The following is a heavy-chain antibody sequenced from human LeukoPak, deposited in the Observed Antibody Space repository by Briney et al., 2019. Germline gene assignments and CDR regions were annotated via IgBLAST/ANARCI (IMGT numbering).Heavy chain of an antibody. CDR2: IYPGDSDA. CDR3: AGRGWGFGEPKRDHDTFDI. CDR1: GYSFTNYW. D-gene: IGHD3-10*01. Sequence: HGESLKISCKGSGYSFTNYWIAWVRQMPGQGLEWMAIIYPGDSDARYSPSFQGQVTISVDKSISTTYLRWSSLKASDTAMYYCAGRGWGFGEPKRDHDTFDIWGQGTMVTVSS. V-gene: IGHV5-51*01. J-gene: IGHJ3*02.